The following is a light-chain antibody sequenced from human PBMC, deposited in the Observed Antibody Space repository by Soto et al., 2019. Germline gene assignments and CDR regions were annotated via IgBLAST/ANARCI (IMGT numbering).Light chain of an antibody. CDR2: GNN. J-gene: IGLJ3*02. Sequence: QPVLTQPPSVSGAPGQRVTISCTGTSSNFGAGYDVHWYQQLPGTAPKLLIYGNNNRPSGVPDRFSGSKSGTSASLAITGLQAEDDADYYCQSYDSSLSGSVFGGGTQLTVL. CDR1: SSNFGAGYD. V-gene: IGLV1-40*01. CDR3: QSYDSSLSGSV.